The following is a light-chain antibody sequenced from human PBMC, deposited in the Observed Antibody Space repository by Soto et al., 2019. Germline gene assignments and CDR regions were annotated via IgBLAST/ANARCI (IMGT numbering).Light chain of an antibody. V-gene: IGLV2-14*01. Sequence: QSVLTQPASVSGSPGHSITISCAGTISDIGASNSVSWYQHLPGRPPTLIIYEATNRPSGVSERFSGSKTGDTASLTISGLQADDEAEYFCISYKTDDTFVFGSGTKVTVL. CDR3: ISYKTDDTFV. J-gene: IGLJ1*01. CDR1: ISDIGASNS. CDR2: EAT.